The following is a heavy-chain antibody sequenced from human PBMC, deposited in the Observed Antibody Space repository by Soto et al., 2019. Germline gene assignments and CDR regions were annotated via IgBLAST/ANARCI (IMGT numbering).Heavy chain of an antibody. CDR3: ARDLVVGSTPGDY. CDR1: GGSISSNS. D-gene: IGHD3-22*01. V-gene: IGHV4-4*07. Sequence: QMQLQESGPGLVKPSETLSLTCTVSGGSISSNSWSWIRQSAGKGLEWIGHIYSSGSTNYNPSLKSRVTVSIATSKNQFSLKLRSVTAADTAVYYCARDLVVGSTPGDYWGQGTLVTVSS. J-gene: IGHJ4*02. CDR2: IYSSGST.